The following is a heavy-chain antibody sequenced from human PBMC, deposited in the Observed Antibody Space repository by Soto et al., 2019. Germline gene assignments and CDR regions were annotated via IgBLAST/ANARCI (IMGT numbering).Heavy chain of an antibody. CDR2: IIPMPGIA. Sequence: QVQLVQSGAEVKKPGSSVKVSCKASGGTFSSYSISWVRQAPGQGLEWMGRIIPMPGIANYAQKFQGRVTITADKSTRTVYMELSSLRAEDTAVYYCARQLIQHRYGMDVWGQATTVTVSS. CDR1: GGTFSSYS. J-gene: IGHJ6*02. CDR3: ARQLIQHRYGMDV. V-gene: IGHV1-69*02. D-gene: IGHD5-18*01.